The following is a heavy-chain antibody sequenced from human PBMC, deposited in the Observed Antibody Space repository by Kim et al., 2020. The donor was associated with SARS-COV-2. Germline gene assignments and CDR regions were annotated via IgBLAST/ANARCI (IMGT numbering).Heavy chain of an antibody. V-gene: IGHV1-69*13. CDR2: IIPIFGTA. D-gene: IGHD6-6*01. CDR1: GGTFSSYA. Sequence: SVKVSCKASGGTFSSYAISWVRQAPGQGLEWMGGIIPIFGTANYAQKFRGRVTITAYESTSTAYMELSSLRSEDTAVYYCARALEYSSSLPPLDYWGQGTLVTVSS. CDR3: ARALEYSSSLPPLDY. J-gene: IGHJ4*02.